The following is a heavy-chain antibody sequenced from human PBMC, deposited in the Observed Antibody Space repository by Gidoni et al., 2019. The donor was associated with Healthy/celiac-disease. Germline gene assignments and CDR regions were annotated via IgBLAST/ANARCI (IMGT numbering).Heavy chain of an antibody. CDR1: GFTFSSYS. D-gene: IGHD7-27*01. CDR2: ISSSSSYI. V-gene: IGHV3-21*01. Sequence: EVQLVESGGGLVKPGGSLRLSCAASGFTFSSYSMNWVRQAPGKGLEWVSSISSSSSYIYYADSVKGRFTISRDNAKNSLYLQMNSLRAEDTAVYYCARDNLTPAGGFDYWGQGTLVTVSS. CDR3: ARDNLTPAGGFDY. J-gene: IGHJ4*02.